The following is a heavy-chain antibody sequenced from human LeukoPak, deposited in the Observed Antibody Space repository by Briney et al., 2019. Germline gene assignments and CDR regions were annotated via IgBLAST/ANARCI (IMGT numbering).Heavy chain of an antibody. D-gene: IGHD3-10*01. CDR2: IYSGGST. CDR1: GFTVSSNY. Sequence: GGSLRLSCAASGFTVSSNYMSWVRQAPGKGLEWVSVIYSGGSTYYADSVKGRFTISRDNSKNTLYLQMNSLRAEDTAMYYCARVKAGYYYYMDVWGKGTTVTVSS. V-gene: IGHV3-53*01. CDR3: ARVKAGYYYYMDV. J-gene: IGHJ6*03.